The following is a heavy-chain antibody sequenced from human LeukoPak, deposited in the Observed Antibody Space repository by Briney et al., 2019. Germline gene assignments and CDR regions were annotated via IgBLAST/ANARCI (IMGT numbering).Heavy chain of an antibody. CDR1: GYTFTSYG. D-gene: IGHD3-9*01. Sequence: ASVKVSCKASGYTFTSYGISWVRQAPGQGLEWMGWINAYNGNTNNAQKLQGRVTMTTDTSTSTAYMELMSLRSDDTAVYYCARVYYDILTGYYPSDLDYWGQGTLVTVSS. J-gene: IGHJ4*02. V-gene: IGHV1-18*01. CDR2: INAYNGNT. CDR3: ARVYYDILTGYYPSDLDY.